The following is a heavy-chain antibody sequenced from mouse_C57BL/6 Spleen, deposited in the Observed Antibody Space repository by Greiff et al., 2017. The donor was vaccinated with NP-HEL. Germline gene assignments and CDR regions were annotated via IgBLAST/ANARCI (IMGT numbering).Heavy chain of an antibody. CDR1: GYSITSGYY. Sequence: EVKLQESGPGLVKPSQSLSLTCSVTGYSITSGYYWNWIRQFPGNKLEWMGYISYDGSNNYNPSLKNRISITRDTSKNQFFLKLNSVTTEDTATYYCAREGDYGSSLAYWGQGTLVTVSA. D-gene: IGHD1-1*01. CDR2: ISYDGSN. CDR3: AREGDYGSSLAY. V-gene: IGHV3-6*01. J-gene: IGHJ3*01.